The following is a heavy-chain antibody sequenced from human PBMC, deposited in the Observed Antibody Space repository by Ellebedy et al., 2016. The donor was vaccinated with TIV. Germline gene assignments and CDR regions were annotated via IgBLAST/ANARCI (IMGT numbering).Heavy chain of an antibody. CDR3: ARGVLS. V-gene: IGHV4-39*07. CDR1: GGSISSTTYY. J-gene: IGHJ5*02. Sequence: SETLSLTCIVSGGSISSTTYYWGWIRQAPGEGLEWIGSMVYNGSPSYNPSLKSRLTISVDTSKNQFSLNLSSVTAADTAVYYCARGVLSWGQGTLVTVSS. CDR2: MVYNGSP. D-gene: IGHD3-16*01.